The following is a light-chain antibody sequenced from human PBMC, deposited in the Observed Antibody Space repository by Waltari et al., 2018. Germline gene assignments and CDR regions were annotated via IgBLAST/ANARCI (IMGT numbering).Light chain of an antibody. CDR1: SSDAGGYHR. V-gene: IGLV2-23*02. J-gene: IGLJ2*01. CDR2: EVS. CDR3: CSYAGSSTFV. Sequence: QSALTQPASVSGSPGQSITIPRPATSSDAGGYHRVSWYQQHPGKAPKLMIYEVSKRPSGVSNRFSGSKSGNTASLTISGLQAEDEADYYCCSYAGSSTFVFGGGTKLTVL.